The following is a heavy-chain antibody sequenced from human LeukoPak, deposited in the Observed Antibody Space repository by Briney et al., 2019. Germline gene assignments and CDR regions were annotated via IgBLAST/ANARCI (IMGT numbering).Heavy chain of an antibody. CDR2: ISYDGSFQ. CDR3: ARDLFAVPGRYYYGMDV. D-gene: IGHD6-19*01. CDR1: GFTFSSHA. J-gene: IGHJ6*02. Sequence: GGSLRLSCSVSGFTFSSHAMHWVRQAPGKELVCVAYISYDGSFQYHADSVKGRFTISRDNSKDTLYLQMNSLRAEDTAVYYCARDLFAVPGRYYYGMDVWGQGTTVTVSS. V-gene: IGHV3-30-3*01.